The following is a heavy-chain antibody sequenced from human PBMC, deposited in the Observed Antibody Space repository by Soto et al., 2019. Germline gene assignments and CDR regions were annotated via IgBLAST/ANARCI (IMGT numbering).Heavy chain of an antibody. CDR1: GGTFSTYV. CDR2: IIPVFATT. D-gene: IGHD1-26*01. J-gene: IGHJ6*02. Sequence: QVQLVQSGAEVKKPGSSVKVSSKASGGTFSTYVISWVRQAPGQGLEWMGGIIPVFATTNYAQKFQGRVAITADESTRTGYMELNSLRSEDTAVYYCARGRIAGAATDFYYYAMDVWGQGTSVTVSS. CDR3: ARGRIAGAATDFYYYAMDV. V-gene: IGHV1-69*12.